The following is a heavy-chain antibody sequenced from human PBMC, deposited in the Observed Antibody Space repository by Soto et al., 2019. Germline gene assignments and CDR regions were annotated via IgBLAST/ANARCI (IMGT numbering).Heavy chain of an antibody. CDR3: TTEPLGYCSGPTCYDYLDY. CDR2: IKSKINGGTA. D-gene: IGHD2-2*01. CDR1: GFTFYNAW. Sequence: GSLRLSCTTSGFTFYNAWMSWVRQAPGKGLEWVGRIKSKINGGTADYAAPVKDRFTISRDDSKNTLYLQMNSLKIEDTAVYYCTTEPLGYCSGPTCYDYLDYWGQGA. V-gene: IGHV3-15*01. J-gene: IGHJ4*02.